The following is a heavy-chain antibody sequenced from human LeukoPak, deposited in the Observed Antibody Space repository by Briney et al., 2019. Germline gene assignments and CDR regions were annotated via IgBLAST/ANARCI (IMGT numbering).Heavy chain of an antibody. CDR2: ISDSGSLT. CDR1: GFXFSSQA. CDR3: AKDARRTSGWYYFDY. D-gene: IGHD6-13*01. Sequence: GGSLRLSCAASGFXFSSQAIGWVRQAPGKGLEWVSVISDSGSLTYYADSVKGRFTISRDNSKNTLFLQLNSLRAEDTAVYYCAKDARRTSGWYYFDYWGQGALVTVSS. V-gene: IGHV3-23*01. J-gene: IGHJ4*02.